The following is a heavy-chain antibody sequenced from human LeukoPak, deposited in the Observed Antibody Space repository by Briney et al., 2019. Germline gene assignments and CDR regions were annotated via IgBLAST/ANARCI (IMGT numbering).Heavy chain of an antibody. CDR3: ARVSSSGWYIDS. Sequence: ASVKVSCKASGYTFTTNGISWVRQAPGQGLEWMGWISAYNSNTNYAQKFQGRVTMTTDTSTTSAYMELRSLRSDDTAIFYCARVSSSGWYIDSWGQGTLVTVSS. CDR1: GYTFTTNG. J-gene: IGHJ5*01. CDR2: ISAYNSNT. V-gene: IGHV1-18*01. D-gene: IGHD6-19*01.